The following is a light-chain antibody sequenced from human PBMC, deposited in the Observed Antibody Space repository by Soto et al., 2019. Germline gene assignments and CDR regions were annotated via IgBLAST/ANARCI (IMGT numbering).Light chain of an antibody. CDR2: DVS. V-gene: IGKV3-20*01. CDR3: QQYGSSPT. Sequence: DIVLTQSPGTLSLSPGERATLSCRSSQSVSSNYLAWYQQKPDQAPRLVIYDVSGRATGIPDRFSGSGSGKAFTLTRSRLEPEDSAVYYCQQYGSSPTFGQGTKVEIK. CDR1: QSVSSNY. J-gene: IGKJ1*01.